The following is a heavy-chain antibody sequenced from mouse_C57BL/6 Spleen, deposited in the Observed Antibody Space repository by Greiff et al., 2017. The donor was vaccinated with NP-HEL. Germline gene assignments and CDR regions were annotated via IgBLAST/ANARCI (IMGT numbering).Heavy chain of an antibody. CDR3: ARDWDVGWFAY. V-gene: IGHV1-80*01. CDR1: GYAFSSYW. D-gene: IGHD4-1*01. Sequence: QVQLKQSGAELVKPGASVKISCKASGYAFSSYWMNWVKQRPGKGLEWIGQIYPGDGDTNYNGKFKGKATLTADKSSSTAYMQLSSLTSEDSAVYFCARDWDVGWFAYWGQGTLVTVSA. J-gene: IGHJ3*01. CDR2: IYPGDGDT.